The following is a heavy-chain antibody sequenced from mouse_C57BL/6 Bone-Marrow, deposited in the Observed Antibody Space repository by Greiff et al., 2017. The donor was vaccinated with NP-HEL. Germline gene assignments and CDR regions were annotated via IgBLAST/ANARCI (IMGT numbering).Heavy chain of an antibody. CDR2: INPSSGYT. CDR1: GYTFTSYT. D-gene: IGHD3-3*01. Sequence: QVQLKQSGAELARPGASVKMSCKASGYTFTSYTMHWVKQRPGQGLEWIGYINPSSGYTKYNQKFKDKATLTADKSSSTAYMQLSSLTSEDSAVYDCARGPPWFAYWGQGTLVTVSA. J-gene: IGHJ3*01. CDR3: ARGPPWFAY. V-gene: IGHV1-4*01.